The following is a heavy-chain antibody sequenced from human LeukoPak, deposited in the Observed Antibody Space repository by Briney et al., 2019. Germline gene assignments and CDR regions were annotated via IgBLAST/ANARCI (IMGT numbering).Heavy chain of an antibody. Sequence: KPSETLFLTCTVPGGSVSSGSYYWGWIRQPPGKGLEWIGYIYYSGSTNYNPSLKSRVTISVDTSKNQFSLKLSSVTAADTAVYYCTGATTVAGSYFDYWGQGTLVTVSS. J-gene: IGHJ4*02. CDR2: IYYSGST. D-gene: IGHD6-19*01. CDR3: TGATTVAGSYFDY. CDR1: GGSVSSGSYY. V-gene: IGHV4-61*01.